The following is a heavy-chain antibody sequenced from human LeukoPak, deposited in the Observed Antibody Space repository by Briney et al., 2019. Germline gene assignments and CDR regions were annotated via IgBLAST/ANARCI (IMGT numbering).Heavy chain of an antibody. CDR1: GFTFSGFW. CDR3: ARSSYSSSSSV. V-gene: IGHV3-7*03. J-gene: IGHJ3*01. D-gene: IGHD6-6*01. CDR2: LNSDGSEG. Sequence: GGSLRLSCAVSGFTFSGFWMSWSRQAPGKGLEWVASLNSDGSEGYYADVVKGRFTISRDNAKNSLYLQINSLRAEDTAVYYCARSSYSSSSSVWGQGTMVTVSS.